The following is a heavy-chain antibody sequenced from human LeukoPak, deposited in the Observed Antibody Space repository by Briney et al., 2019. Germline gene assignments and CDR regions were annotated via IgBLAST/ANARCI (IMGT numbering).Heavy chain of an antibody. D-gene: IGHD6-19*01. V-gene: IGHV4-39*01. Sequence: SETLSLTCPVSGGSISSINHHWGWVRQSPGKDLEWIGSIYNGRTTFSNPSLNSRVTISIVTSKSQFSLQLNSVTAADTAVYYCAGAQAVAGPSFDYWGQGTLVTVSS. J-gene: IGHJ4*02. CDR1: GGSISSINHH. CDR3: AGAQAVAGPSFDY. CDR2: IYNGRTT.